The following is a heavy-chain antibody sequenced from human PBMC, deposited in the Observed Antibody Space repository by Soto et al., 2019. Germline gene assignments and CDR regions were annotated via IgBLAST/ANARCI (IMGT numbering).Heavy chain of an antibody. CDR2: ISGSGGST. D-gene: IGHD3-3*01. J-gene: IGHJ4*02. CDR3: AKARMPETDFWSGYSQDFDY. CDR1: GFTFSSYA. V-gene: IGHV3-23*01. Sequence: LRLSCAASGFTFSSYAMSWVRQAPGKGLEWVSAISGSGGSTYYADSVKGRFTISRDNSKNTLYLQMNSLRAEDTAVYYCAKARMPETDFWSGYSQDFDYWGQGTLVTV.